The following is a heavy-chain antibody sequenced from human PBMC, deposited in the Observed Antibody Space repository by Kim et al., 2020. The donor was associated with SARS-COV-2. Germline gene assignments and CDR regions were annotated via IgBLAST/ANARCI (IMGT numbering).Heavy chain of an antibody. CDR2: IWYDGSNK. J-gene: IGHJ4*02. V-gene: IGHV3-33*01. CDR3: ARDSLGSCSGASCLSEPFEG. CDR1: GFTFSDYG. Sequence: GGSLRLSCAASGFTFSDYGMQWVRQAPGKGLEWVSIIWYDGSNKNYADSVKGRFTISRDNLKNTLYLQMNSLRAEDTAVYYCARDSLGSCSGASCLSEPFEGWGEGTRDTVSS. D-gene: IGHD2-15*01.